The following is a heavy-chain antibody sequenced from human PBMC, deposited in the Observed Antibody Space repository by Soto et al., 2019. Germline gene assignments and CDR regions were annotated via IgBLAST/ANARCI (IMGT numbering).Heavy chain of an antibody. CDR3: AKNSGWFNT. CDR2: IGGSGETT. V-gene: IGHV3-23*01. CDR1: GFPFSTTD. Sequence: GSLRLSCAASGFPFSTTDMSWVRQAPGKGLEWVSTIGGSGETTYYADSVKGRFTISRDNSKNTLYLKMTSLRADDTALYYCAKNSGWFNTWGQGALVTVSS. J-gene: IGHJ5*02. D-gene: IGHD3-10*01.